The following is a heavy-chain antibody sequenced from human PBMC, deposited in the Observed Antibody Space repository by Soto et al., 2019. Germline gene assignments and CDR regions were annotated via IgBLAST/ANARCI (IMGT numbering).Heavy chain of an antibody. CDR2: MSYDGSTK. D-gene: IGHD3-16*01. CDR3: ARDGGAY. V-gene: IGHV3-30-3*01. CDR1: GFTCSSYA. Sequence: QVQLVESGGGVVRPGRSLRLSCAASGFTCSSYAMHWVRRAPGKGLEWMAVMSYDGSTKYYADSVKGRFTISRDNSRNTLYLQMNSLRPEDTALYYCARDGGAYWGQGTLVIVSS. J-gene: IGHJ4*02.